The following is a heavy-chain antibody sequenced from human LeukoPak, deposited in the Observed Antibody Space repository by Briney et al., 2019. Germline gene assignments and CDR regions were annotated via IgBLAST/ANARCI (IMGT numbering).Heavy chain of an antibody. CDR3: ARAFSSSWYDYYYYYIDV. Sequence: PGGSLRLSCAASGFTFSSYSMNWVRQAPGKGLEWVSSINSSSSYIYYADSVKGRFTISRDNAKNSLYLQMNSLRAEDTAVYYCARAFSSSWYDYYYYYIDVWGKGTTVTVSS. V-gene: IGHV3-21*01. J-gene: IGHJ6*03. D-gene: IGHD6-13*01. CDR2: INSSSSYI. CDR1: GFTFSSYS.